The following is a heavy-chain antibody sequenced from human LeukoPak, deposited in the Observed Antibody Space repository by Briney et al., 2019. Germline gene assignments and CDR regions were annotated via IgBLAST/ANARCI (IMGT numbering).Heavy chain of an antibody. V-gene: IGHV3-21*01. CDR2: ISSSSSYI. Sequence: GGSLRLSCAASGFTFSSYSMTWVRQAPGKGLEWVSSISSSSSYIYYADSVKGRFTISRDNAKNSLYLQMNSLRAEDTAVYYCARFGWNTVNYWGQGTLVTVSS. D-gene: IGHD6-19*01. CDR3: ARFGWNTVNY. J-gene: IGHJ4*02. CDR1: GFTFSSYS.